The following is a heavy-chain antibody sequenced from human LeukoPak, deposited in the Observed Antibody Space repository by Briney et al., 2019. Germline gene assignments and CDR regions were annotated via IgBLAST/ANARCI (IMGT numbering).Heavy chain of an antibody. V-gene: IGHV3-23*01. Sequence: PGGSLRLSCVASGFPFSTYDMSWGRQAPGKGLEWVSVIFNSDGSTYYADSVKGRFTISRDNSKNTLYLQMNSLRAEDTAVYYCAKGAHLDYWGQGTLVTVSS. CDR2: IFNSDGST. CDR3: AKGAHLDY. J-gene: IGHJ4*02. CDR1: GFPFSTYD.